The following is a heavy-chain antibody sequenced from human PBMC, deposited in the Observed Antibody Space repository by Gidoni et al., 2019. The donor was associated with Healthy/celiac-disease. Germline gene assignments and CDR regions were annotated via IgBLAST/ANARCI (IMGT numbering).Heavy chain of an antibody. D-gene: IGHD3-22*01. Sequence: EVQLVQSGAEVKKPGESLKISCKGSGYSFTSYWIGWVRQMPGKGLEWMGIIYPGDSDTRYSPSFQGQVTISADKSISTAYLQWSSLKASDTAMYYCARPYYYDSSGYPYYFDYWGQGTLVTVSS. V-gene: IGHV5-51*01. CDR2: IYPGDSDT. J-gene: IGHJ4*02. CDR3: ARPYYYDSSGYPYYFDY. CDR1: GYSFTSYW.